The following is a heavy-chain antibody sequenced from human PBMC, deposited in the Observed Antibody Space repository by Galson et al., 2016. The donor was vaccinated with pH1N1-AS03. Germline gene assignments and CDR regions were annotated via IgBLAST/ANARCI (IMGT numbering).Heavy chain of an antibody. Sequence: SLRLSCAASGFTFSNAWMSWVRQAPGKGLEWVGRIKSKTDGGTTDYAAPVKGRITISRDDSKNTLYLQMNSLNNDDTAVYYCTTDTSSYYESSGYPFDYWGQGTLVTVSS. V-gene: IGHV3-15*01. CDR3: TTDTSSYYESSGYPFDY. J-gene: IGHJ4*02. CDR1: GFTFSNAW. D-gene: IGHD3-22*01. CDR2: IKSKTDGGTT.